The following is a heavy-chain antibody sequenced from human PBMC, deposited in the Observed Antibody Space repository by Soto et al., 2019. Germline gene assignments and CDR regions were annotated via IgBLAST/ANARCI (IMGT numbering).Heavy chain of an antibody. CDR2: INHSGST. CDR1: GGSFSGYY. V-gene: IGHV4-34*01. Sequence: PSETLSLTCAVYGGSFSGYYWSWIRQPPGKGLGWIGEINHSGSTNYNPSLESRVTISVDTSKNQFSLKLSSVTAADTAVYYCASRAAAVHYWGQGTLVTVSS. D-gene: IGHD6-13*01. J-gene: IGHJ4*02. CDR3: ASRAAAVHY.